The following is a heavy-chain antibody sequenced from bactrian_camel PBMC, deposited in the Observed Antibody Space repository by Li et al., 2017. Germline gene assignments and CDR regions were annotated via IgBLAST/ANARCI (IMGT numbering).Heavy chain of an antibody. CDR2: IGSSGST. CDR1: GYTYNRNC. J-gene: IGHJ7*01. Sequence: VQLVESGGGSVQAGGSLRLSCAASGYTYNRNCMAWFRQAPEKEREGVAIIGSSGSTGYADSVKGRFTISRDNAKNMVYLHMTSLKPEDTGVYYCVRDY. V-gene: IGHV3S53*01.